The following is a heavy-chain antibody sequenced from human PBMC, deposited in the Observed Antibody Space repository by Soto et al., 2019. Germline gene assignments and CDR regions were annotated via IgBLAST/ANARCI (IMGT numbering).Heavy chain of an antibody. Sequence: GESLKISCKGSGYRLTSYWIAWVRQMSGKGLDWMGIIYPGDSNTIYSPSFQGQVTISAXXXIXXXYXQXXXLXASDTAMYYCARGVGGNLVYFDYWGQGALVTVSS. J-gene: IGHJ4*02. CDR3: ARGVGGNLVYFDY. CDR1: GYRLTSYW. V-gene: IGHV5-51*01. D-gene: IGHD2-15*01. CDR2: IYPGDSNT.